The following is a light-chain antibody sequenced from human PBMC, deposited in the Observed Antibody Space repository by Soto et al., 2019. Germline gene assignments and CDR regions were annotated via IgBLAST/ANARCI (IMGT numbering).Light chain of an antibody. Sequence: EIVVTQSPATLSLSPGERATLSCRASQSVSSYLAWYQQKPGQAPRLLIYDASSRATGIPTRFSGSGSGTGFTLTISSLEPEDFAVYYCQQRGNWPWTFGHRTKVEIK. V-gene: IGKV3-11*01. J-gene: IGKJ1*01. CDR3: QQRGNWPWT. CDR1: QSVSSY. CDR2: DAS.